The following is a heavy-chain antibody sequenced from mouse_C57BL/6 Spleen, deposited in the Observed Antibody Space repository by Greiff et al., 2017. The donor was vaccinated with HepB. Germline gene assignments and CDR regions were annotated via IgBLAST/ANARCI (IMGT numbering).Heavy chain of an antibody. CDR1: GFSLSTFGMG. Sequence: QVTLKVSGPGILQPSQTLSLTCSFSGFSLSTFGMGVGWIRQPSGKGLEWLAHIWWDDDKYYNPALKSRLTISKDTSKNQVFLKIANVDTADTATYYCARTDYYGSSYPYAMDYWGQGTSVTVSS. D-gene: IGHD1-1*01. V-gene: IGHV8-8*01. J-gene: IGHJ4*01. CDR3: ARTDYYGSSYPYAMDY. CDR2: IWWDDDK.